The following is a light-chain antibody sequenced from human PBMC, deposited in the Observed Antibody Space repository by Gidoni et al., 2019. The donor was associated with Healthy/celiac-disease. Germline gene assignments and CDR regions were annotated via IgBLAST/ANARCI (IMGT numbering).Light chain of an antibody. V-gene: IGKV1-27*01. CDR2: AAS. CDR1: QGISNY. Sequence: DIQMTQSPSSLSASVGDRVTINCRASQGISNYLDWYQQKPGKVPKLLIYAASTLQSGVPSRFSGSGSGTDFTLPFSSLQPEDVATYYCQKYNSALALTFGGGTQVEIK. CDR3: QKYNSALALT. J-gene: IGKJ4*01.